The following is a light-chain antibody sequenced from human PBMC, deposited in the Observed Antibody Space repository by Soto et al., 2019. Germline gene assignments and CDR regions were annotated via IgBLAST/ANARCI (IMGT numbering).Light chain of an antibody. J-gene: IGLJ2*01. CDR3: NSYTSSSTLL. Sequence: QSVLTQPASVSGSPGQSITISCTGTSSDVGGYNYVSWYQQHPGKAPKLMIYDVNNRPSGVSNRFSGSKSGNTASLTISGLQAEDEADYYCNSYTSSSTLLFGGGTKVTVL. V-gene: IGLV2-14*01. CDR2: DVN. CDR1: SSDVGGYNY.